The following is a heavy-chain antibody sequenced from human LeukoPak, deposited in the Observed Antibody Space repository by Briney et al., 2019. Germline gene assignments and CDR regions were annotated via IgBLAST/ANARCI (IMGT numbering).Heavy chain of an antibody. CDR1: GYSISSGYY. J-gene: IGHJ4*02. CDR2: IYHSGST. CDR3: ARTYPDCDY. V-gene: IGHV4-38-2*02. Sequence: SETLSLTCTVSGYSISSGYYWGWIRQPPGKGLEWIGSIYHSGSTYYNPSLKSRVTISVDTSKNQFSLKLSSVTAADTAVYYCARTYPDCDYWGQGTLVTVSS. D-gene: IGHD2-21*02.